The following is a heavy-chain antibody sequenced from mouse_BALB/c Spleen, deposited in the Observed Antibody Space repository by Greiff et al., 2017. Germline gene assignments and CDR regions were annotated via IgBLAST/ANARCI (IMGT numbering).Heavy chain of an antibody. J-gene: IGHJ4*01. CDR3: ARREYYRYPYYAMDY. D-gene: IGHD2-14*01. Sequence: QVQLKESGAELVRPGTSVKVSCKASGYAFTNYLIEWVKQRPGQGLEWIGVINPGSGGTNYNEKFKGKATLTADKSSSTAYMQLSSLTSDDSAVYFCARREYYRYPYYAMDYWGQGTSVTVSS. V-gene: IGHV1-54*01. CDR1: GYAFTNYL. CDR2: INPGSGGT.